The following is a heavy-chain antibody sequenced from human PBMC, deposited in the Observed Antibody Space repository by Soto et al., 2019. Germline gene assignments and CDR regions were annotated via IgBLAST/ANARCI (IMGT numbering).Heavy chain of an antibody. CDR2: FHYSGKT. J-gene: IGHJ6*02. CDR1: GGSISSGPYC. Sequence: AETLSLTCSVSGGSISSGPYCWGWIRQPPGKGLARIGTFHYSGKTYYSPSLESRVTISVDTSKNQFSLKVSSVTAADTAVFYCARLACYCSGTSCYGYYGMDVWGQGTTVTVSS. CDR3: ARLACYCSGTSCYGYYGMDV. V-gene: IGHV4-39*01. D-gene: IGHD2-2*01.